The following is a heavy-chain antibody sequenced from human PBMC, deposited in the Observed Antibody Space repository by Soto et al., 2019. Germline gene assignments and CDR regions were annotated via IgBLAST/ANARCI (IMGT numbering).Heavy chain of an antibody. J-gene: IGHJ3*02. Sequence: PGGALRLSCPASGFTFSNYWMHWVRQAPGKGLVWVSRINTDGTSTTSADSVKGRFTISRDNAKNTLYLQMNSLRAEDTAVYYCARDVQFYGGNSDAFDIWGQGTMVTVSS. D-gene: IGHD4-17*01. CDR1: GFTFSNYW. CDR2: INTDGTST. V-gene: IGHV3-74*01. CDR3: ARDVQFYGGNSDAFDI.